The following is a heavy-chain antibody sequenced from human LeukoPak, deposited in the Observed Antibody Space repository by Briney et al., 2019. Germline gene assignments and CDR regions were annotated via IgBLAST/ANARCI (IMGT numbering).Heavy chain of an antibody. CDR3: ARHYDILTGSIGPLVAFDT. V-gene: IGHV4-59*01. D-gene: IGHD3-9*01. CDR2: IYYSGST. CDR1: GGSINSYY. Sequence: SETLSLTCTVSGGSINSYYWGWIRQPPGKGLEWIGYIYYSGSTNYNPSLKSRVTISVDTSKNQFSLKLNSVTAADTAVYYCARHYDILTGSIGPLVAFDTWGQGTMVTVSS. J-gene: IGHJ3*02.